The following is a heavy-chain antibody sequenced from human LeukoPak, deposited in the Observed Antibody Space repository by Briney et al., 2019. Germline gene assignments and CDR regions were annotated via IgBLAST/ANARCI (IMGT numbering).Heavy chain of an antibody. J-gene: IGHJ4*02. CDR1: GGSISSSSYY. CDR3: ARIAAAGTPDFDY. CDR2: GYYSGST. V-gene: IGHV4-39*01. Sequence: SETLSLTCTVSGGSISSSSYYWGWIRQPPGKGLEWIGSGYYSGSTYYNPALKSRVTISVETSKNQFALKLSSVTAADTAVYYCARIAAAGTPDFDYWGQGTLVTVSS. D-gene: IGHD6-13*01.